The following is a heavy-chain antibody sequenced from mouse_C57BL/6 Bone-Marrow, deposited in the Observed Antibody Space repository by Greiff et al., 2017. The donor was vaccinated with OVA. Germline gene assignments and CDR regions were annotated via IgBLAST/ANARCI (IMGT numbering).Heavy chain of an antibody. CDR1: GYTFTSYS. CDR2: INPSSGYT. CDR3: VSYYYGRRGGFAD. V-gene: IGHV1-4*01. Sequence: VQLQQSGAELARPGASVKMSCKASGYTFTSYSMHWVKQRPGQGLEWIGYINPSSGYTKYNEKFKDKATLTADKSSSTAYMQLSSLTSEDSAVYDCVSYYYGRRGGFADWGQGTLVTVSA. D-gene: IGHD1-1*01. J-gene: IGHJ3*01.